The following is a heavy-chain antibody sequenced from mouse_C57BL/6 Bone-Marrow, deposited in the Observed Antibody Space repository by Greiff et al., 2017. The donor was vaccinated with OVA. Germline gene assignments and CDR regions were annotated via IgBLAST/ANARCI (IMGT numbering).Heavy chain of an antibody. V-gene: IGHV1-42*01. CDR3: SRRGASYYAIDY. Sequence: EVKRVESGPELVKPGASVKISCKASGYSFTGYYMNWVKQSPEKSLEWIGEINPSTGGTTYNQKFKAKATLTVDKSSSTAYMQLKSLTSEDSAVYYCSRRGASYYAIDYWGQGTAVTVSS. CDR2: INPSTGGT. J-gene: IGHJ4*01. D-gene: IGHD6-1*01. CDR1: GYSFTGYY.